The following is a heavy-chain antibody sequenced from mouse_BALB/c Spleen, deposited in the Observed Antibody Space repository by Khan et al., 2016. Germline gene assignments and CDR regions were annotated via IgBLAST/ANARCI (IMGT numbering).Heavy chain of an antibody. CDR2: IRHKANGYTT. D-gene: IGHD3-3*01. CDR1: GFTFRDYY. J-gene: IGHJ3*01. CDR3: ARDTMGELAWFGY. Sequence: VPLVASVGALVQPGGSLRLSCATSGFTFRDYYMSWVRQPPGKALEWLGFIRHKANGYTTAYSASVKGRFTISRDISQSILYLQMNTLRAEDSASYYCARDTMGELAWFGYWGQGTLVTVSA. V-gene: IGHV7-3*02.